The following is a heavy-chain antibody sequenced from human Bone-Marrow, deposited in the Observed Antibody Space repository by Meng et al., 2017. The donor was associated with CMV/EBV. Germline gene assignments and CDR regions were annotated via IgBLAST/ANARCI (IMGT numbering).Heavy chain of an antibody. J-gene: IGHJ5*02. CDR3: ARYCSSTSCYVWFDP. V-gene: IGHV1-2*02. CDR1: GYTFTGYY. Sequence: ASVKVSCKASGYTFTGYYIHWVRQAPGQGLEWMGGINPNSGGTNYAKKFQGRVTMTRDTSSSTAYMELRRLRSDDTAVYYCARYCSSTSCYVWFDPWGQGTLVTVSS. D-gene: IGHD2-2*01. CDR2: INPNSGGT.